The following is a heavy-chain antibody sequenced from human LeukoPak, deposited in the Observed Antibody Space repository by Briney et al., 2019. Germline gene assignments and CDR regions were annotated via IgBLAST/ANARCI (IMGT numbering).Heavy chain of an antibody. V-gene: IGHV3-48*02. CDR2: ISSSSRTI. CDR1: GFTFSDYD. Sequence: GGSLRLSCAASGFTFSDYDMNWVRQPPGKGLEWVSYISSSSRTINYADSVKGRFTVSRDNAKNSLYLQMDSLRDEDTAVYYCARPTTVALDYWGQGTLVTVSS. D-gene: IGHD4-23*01. J-gene: IGHJ4*02. CDR3: ARPTTVALDY.